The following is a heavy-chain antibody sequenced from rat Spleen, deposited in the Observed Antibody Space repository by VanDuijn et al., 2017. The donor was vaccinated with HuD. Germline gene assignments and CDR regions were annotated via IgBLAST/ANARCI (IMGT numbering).Heavy chain of an antibody. CDR3: ARTQGDY. CDR1: GFSLTSDG. J-gene: IGHJ2*01. Sequence: QVQLKESGPGLVQPSQTLPLTCTVSGFSLTSDGVSWVRQPPGKGLEWIAAVSSGGNTYYDSTLKSRLSISRDTSKSQVFLKMNSLQTEDTATYYCARTQGDYWGQGVMVTVSS. V-gene: IGHV2S8*01. CDR2: VSSGGNT.